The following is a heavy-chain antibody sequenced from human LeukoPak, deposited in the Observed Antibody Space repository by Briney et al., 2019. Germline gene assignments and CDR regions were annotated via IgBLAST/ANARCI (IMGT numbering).Heavy chain of an antibody. CDR3: ARGGIYCSSTSCPNWSDP. D-gene: IGHD2-2*01. CDR1: GYSFTSYW. Sequence: GESLKISCKGSGYSFTSYWIGWVRQMPGKGLEWMGIIYPGDSDTRYSPSFQGQVTISADKSISTAYLQWSSLKASDTAMYYCARGGIYCSSTSCPNWSDPWGQGTLVTVSS. J-gene: IGHJ5*02. CDR2: IYPGDSDT. V-gene: IGHV5-51*01.